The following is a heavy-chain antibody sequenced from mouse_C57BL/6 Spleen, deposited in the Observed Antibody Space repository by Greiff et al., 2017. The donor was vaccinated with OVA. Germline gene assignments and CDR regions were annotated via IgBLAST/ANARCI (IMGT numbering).Heavy chain of an antibody. CDR2: IWTGGGT. V-gene: IGHV2-9-1*01. J-gene: IGHJ4*01. CDR3: ARDYYSNFYAMDY. D-gene: IGHD2-5*01. CDR1: GFSLTSYA. Sequence: VQLQQSGPGLVAPSQSLSITCTVSGFSLTSYAISWVRQPPGKGLEWLGVIWTGGGTNYNSALKSRLSISKDNSKSQVFLKMNSLQTDDTARYYCARDYYSNFYAMDYWGQGTSVTVSS.